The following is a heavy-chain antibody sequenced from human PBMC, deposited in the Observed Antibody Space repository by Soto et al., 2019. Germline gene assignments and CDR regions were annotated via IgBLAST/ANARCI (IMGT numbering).Heavy chain of an antibody. Sequence: PSETLSLTCAVSGGSISSGVDPWSWIRQPPGKGLEWIGYIYDTGATYYNPSLKSRVTISVDRSKNQFSLKLSSVTAADTAVYYCARAHLRYFDDWGQGTLVTAPQ. V-gene: IGHV4-30-2*01. CDR3: ARAHLRYFDD. CDR2: IYDTGAT. CDR1: GGSISSGVDP. J-gene: IGHJ4*02.